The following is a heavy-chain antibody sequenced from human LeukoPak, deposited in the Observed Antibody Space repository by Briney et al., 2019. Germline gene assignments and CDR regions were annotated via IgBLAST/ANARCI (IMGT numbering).Heavy chain of an antibody. Sequence: GGSLRLSCVASGITFSYAWMTWVRQAPGKGLEWVANIREDGSEKYYVDSVKGRFIISRDNAKNSVYLQMNTLGAEDTAVYYCARDLDRVGAFDIWGQGTMVTVSS. J-gene: IGHJ3*02. CDR1: GITFSYAW. CDR2: IREDGSEK. V-gene: IGHV3-7*01. D-gene: IGHD1-26*01. CDR3: ARDLDRVGAFDI.